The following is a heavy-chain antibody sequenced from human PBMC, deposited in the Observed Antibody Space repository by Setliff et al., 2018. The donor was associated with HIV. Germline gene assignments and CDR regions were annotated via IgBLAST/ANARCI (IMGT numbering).Heavy chain of an antibody. D-gene: IGHD5-18*01. V-gene: IGHV4-61*09. CDR3: ARDRSSGGYTYGLIDY. CDR1: GGSISSGSYY. J-gene: IGHJ4*02. Sequence: SETLSLTCTVSGGSISSGSYYWNWIRQPAGKGLEWIGHIYTSGNTIYNPSLKSRVTISVDTSKNQFSLKVSSVTAADTAVYYCARDRSSGGYTYGLIDYWGQGRLVTVSS. CDR2: IYTSGNT.